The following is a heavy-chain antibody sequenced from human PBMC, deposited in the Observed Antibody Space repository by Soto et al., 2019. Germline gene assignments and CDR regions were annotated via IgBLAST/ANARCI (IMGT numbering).Heavy chain of an antibody. Sequence: SLRLSCAASGFTFSSYGMHWVRQAPGKGLEWVAVISYDGSNKYYADSVKGRFTISRDNSKNTLYLQMNSLRAEDTAVYYCAKEGSSFYYFDYWGQGTLVTVSS. CDR3: AKEGSSFYYFDY. CDR1: GFTFSSYG. J-gene: IGHJ4*02. D-gene: IGHD6-13*01. V-gene: IGHV3-30*18. CDR2: ISYDGSNK.